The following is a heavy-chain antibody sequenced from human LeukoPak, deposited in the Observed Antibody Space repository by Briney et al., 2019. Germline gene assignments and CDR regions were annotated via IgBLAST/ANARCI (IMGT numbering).Heavy chain of an antibody. J-gene: IGHJ4*02. CDR3: AKDAPLYSSSHHYFDY. V-gene: IGHV3-30-3*01. Sequence: GGSLRLSCAASGFTFSSYAMHWVRQAPGKGLEWVAVISYDGSNKYYADSVKGRFTISRDNSKNTLYLQMNSLRAEDTAVYYCAKDAPLYSSSHHYFDYWGQGTLVTVSS. D-gene: IGHD6-13*01. CDR1: GFTFSSYA. CDR2: ISYDGSNK.